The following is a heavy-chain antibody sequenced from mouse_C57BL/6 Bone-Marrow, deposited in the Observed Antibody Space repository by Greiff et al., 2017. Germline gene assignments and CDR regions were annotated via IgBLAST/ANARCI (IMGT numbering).Heavy chain of an antibody. V-gene: IGHV1-9*01. Sequence: QVQLQQSGAELMKPGASVKLSCKATGYTFTGYWIEWVKQRPGHGLEWIGEILPGSGSTNDNEKFKGKATFTADTSSNTAYMQLSSLTTEDSAIYYCAREDGYGDYFDYWGQGTTLTVSS. J-gene: IGHJ2*01. D-gene: IGHD2-2*01. CDR3: AREDGYGDYFDY. CDR1: GYTFTGYW. CDR2: ILPGSGST.